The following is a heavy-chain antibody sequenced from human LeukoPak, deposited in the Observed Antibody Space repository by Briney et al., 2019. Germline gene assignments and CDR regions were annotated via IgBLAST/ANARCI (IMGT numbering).Heavy chain of an antibody. CDR2: IYYSGST. V-gene: IGHV4-59*01. CDR3: ARASGSYYGTDWFDP. CDR1: GGSISSYY. D-gene: IGHD1-26*01. J-gene: IGHJ5*02. Sequence: SETLSLTCTVSGGSISSYYWSWIRQPPGKGLEWTGYIYYSGSTNYNPSLKSRVTISVDTSKNQFSLKLSSVTAADTAVYYCARASGSYYGTDWFDPWGQGTLVTVSS.